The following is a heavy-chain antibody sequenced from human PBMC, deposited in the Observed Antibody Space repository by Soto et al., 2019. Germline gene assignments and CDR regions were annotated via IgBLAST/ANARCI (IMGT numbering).Heavy chain of an antibody. V-gene: IGHV3-48*03. CDR2: ISSSGSTI. Sequence: EVQLVESGGGLVQPGGSLRLSCAASGFTFSSYEMNWVRQAPGKGLEWVSYISSSGSTIYYADSVKGRFTISRDNAKNSLYLQMNSLRAEDTAAYYCARDGSMAVFDYWGQGTLVTVSS. J-gene: IGHJ4*02. CDR3: ARDGSMAVFDY. CDR1: GFTFSSYE. D-gene: IGHD1-26*01.